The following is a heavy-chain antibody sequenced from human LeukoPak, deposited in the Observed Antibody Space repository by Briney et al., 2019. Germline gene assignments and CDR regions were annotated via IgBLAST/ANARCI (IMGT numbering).Heavy chain of an antibody. Sequence: PGGSLRLSCAASGLTFSSYAMHWVRQALGKGLEYVSAISSNGGSTYYANSVKGRFTISRDNSKNTLYLQMGSLRVEDMAVYYCARARGYDTRDFDYWGQGTLVTVSS. CDR3: ARARGYDTRDFDY. CDR2: ISSNGGST. CDR1: GLTFSSYA. J-gene: IGHJ4*02. V-gene: IGHV3-64*01. D-gene: IGHD6-13*01.